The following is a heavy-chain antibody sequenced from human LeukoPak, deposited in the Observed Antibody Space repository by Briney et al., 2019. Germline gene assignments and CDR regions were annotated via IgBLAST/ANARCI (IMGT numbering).Heavy chain of an antibody. CDR3: ARGVGSGWSPGAFDI. J-gene: IGHJ3*02. CDR2: IRYDGSNK. V-gene: IGHV3-30*02. D-gene: IGHD6-19*01. Sequence: GGSLRLSCAASGFTFSSYGMHWVRQAPGKGLEWVAFIRYDGSNKYYADSVKGRFTISRDNSKNTLYLQMNSLRAEDTAVYYCARGVGSGWSPGAFDIWGQGTMVTVSS. CDR1: GFTFSSYG.